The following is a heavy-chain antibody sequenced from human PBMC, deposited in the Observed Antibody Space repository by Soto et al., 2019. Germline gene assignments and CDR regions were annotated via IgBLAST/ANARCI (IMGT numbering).Heavy chain of an antibody. V-gene: IGHV3-73*01. CDR2: IRSKANNYAA. J-gene: IGHJ6*01. CDR3: TRHLMDV. CDR1: GFTFSASA. Sequence: EVQLVESGGGLVQPGGSLKLSCATSGFTFSASAMHWVRQASGKGLEWVGHIRSKANNYAAAYAASVKGRFTISRDDSKNTAYLQMNSLKTEDTAVYYCTRHLMDVWEQGTTVTVSS.